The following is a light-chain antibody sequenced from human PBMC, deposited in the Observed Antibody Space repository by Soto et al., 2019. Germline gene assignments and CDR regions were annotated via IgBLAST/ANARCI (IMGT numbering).Light chain of an antibody. Sequence: DMQMTQSPSTLSASVGDRVTITCRASQSISTSLAWYQQKPGKAPKLLIHDASSLESGVPSRFSGSGSGTEFTLTISSLQPEDFATYYCLQHFNFSWTFGQGTKVDIK. CDR1: QSISTS. CDR3: LQHFNFSWT. CDR2: DAS. V-gene: IGKV1-5*01. J-gene: IGKJ1*01.